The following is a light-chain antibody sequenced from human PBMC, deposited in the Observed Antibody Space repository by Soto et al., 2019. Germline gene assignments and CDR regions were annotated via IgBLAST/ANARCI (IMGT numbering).Light chain of an antibody. V-gene: IGLV2-14*01. J-gene: IGLJ1*01. CDR3: GSYTGSSNYV. CDR1: SSDVGGYKF. Sequence: QSALTQPASVSGSPGQSITISCTGTSSDVGGYKFVSWYQQHPGKAPKLMIYEVSNRPSGVSSRFSGSKSGNTASLTISGLQAEDEADYYCGSYTGSSNYVFGTGTKLTVL. CDR2: EVS.